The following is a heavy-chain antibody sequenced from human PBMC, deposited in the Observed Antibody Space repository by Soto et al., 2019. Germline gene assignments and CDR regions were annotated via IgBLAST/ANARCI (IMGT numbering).Heavy chain of an antibody. V-gene: IGHV3-30*18. CDR3: AKGKHEYTYYDILTGYYAPGRAYYYYGMDV. CDR1: GFTFSSYG. Sequence: PGGSLRLSCAASGFTFSSYGMHWVRQAPGKGLEWVAVISYDGSNKYYADSVKGRFTISRDNSKNTLYLQMNSLRAEDTAVYYCAKGKHEYTYYDILTGYYAPGRAYYYYGMDVWGQGTTVTVSS. CDR2: ISYDGSNK. J-gene: IGHJ6*02. D-gene: IGHD3-9*01.